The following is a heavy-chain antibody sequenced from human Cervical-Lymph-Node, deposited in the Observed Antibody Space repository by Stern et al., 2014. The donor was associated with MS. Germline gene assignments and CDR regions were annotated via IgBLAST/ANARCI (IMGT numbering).Heavy chain of an antibody. V-gene: IGHV3-53*01. Sequence: EVHLVESGGGLIQPGGSLRLSCAASGFTVNSNYMSWVRQAPGKRLECVSLIDGGATPYYADSVKAQFPISRDNSKNTLYLQMNSLRSDDTAVYYCARGWLDDWGQGTLVTVSS. J-gene: IGHJ5*02. CDR1: GFTVNSNY. CDR3: ARGWLDD. CDR2: IDGGATP.